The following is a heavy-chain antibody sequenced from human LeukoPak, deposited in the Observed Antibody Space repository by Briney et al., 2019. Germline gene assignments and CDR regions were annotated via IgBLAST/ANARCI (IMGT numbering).Heavy chain of an antibody. CDR2: IHYSGST. CDR1: GGSISSGGYY. CDR3: ARITILTLAHAFDI. Sequence: PSETLSLTCTVSGGSISSGGYYWSWIRQHPGKGLEWIGYIHYSGSTYYNPSLKSRVTISVDTSKNQFSLKLSSVTAADTAVYYCARITILTLAHAFDIWGQGTMVTVSS. V-gene: IGHV4-31*03. J-gene: IGHJ3*02. D-gene: IGHD3-9*01.